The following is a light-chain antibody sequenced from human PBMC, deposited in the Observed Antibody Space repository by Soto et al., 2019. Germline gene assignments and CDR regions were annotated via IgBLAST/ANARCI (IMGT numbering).Light chain of an antibody. CDR2: EAS. Sequence: QMTHPHFSRPALVGERFTFPFRASQSIGNSLNWFQQKPGKAPKLLMYEASSLQSGVPSRFSGSGFGTEFSLTISSLQSEDFATYYCRQHNSFLLIFGQGTRL. J-gene: IGKJ5*01. CDR3: RQHNSFLLI. CDR1: QSIGNS. V-gene: IGKV1-17*01.